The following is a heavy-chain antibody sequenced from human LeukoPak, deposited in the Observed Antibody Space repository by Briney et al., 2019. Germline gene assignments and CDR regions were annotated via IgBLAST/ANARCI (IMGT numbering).Heavy chain of an antibody. CDR3: ARLPGRAFDI. V-gene: IGHV5-51*01. CDR1: GYYFNTNW. CDR2: IFPSDSDT. J-gene: IGHJ3*02. Sequence: GESLKISCRGSGYYFNTNWIGWVRQMPGKGLEWMGIIFPSDSDTIYSPPFQGQVTISVDKSINTAYLQWGSLKASDSAIYYCARLPGRAFDIWGQGTTVTVSS. D-gene: IGHD1-14*01.